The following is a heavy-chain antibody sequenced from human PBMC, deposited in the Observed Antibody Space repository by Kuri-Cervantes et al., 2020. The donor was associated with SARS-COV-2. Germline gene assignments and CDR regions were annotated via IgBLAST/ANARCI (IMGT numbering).Heavy chain of an antibody. CDR1: GGSISSHY. V-gene: IGHV4-34*01. J-gene: IGHJ6*03. CDR2: VNHRGST. D-gene: IGHD4-17*01. Sequence: SETLSLTCTVSGGSISSHYWTWIRQSPGRGLEWIGEVNHRGSTNYNPSLKSRVTISVDTSSKQFSLNLSSVTAADTAVYYCARAYGFLRYIYYMDVWGRGTTVTVSS. CDR3: ARAYGFLRYIYYMDV.